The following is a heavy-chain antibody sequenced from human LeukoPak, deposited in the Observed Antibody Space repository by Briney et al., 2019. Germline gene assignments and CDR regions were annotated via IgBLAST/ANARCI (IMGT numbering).Heavy chain of an antibody. CDR3: ATEWSSGHGAFDI. J-gene: IGHJ3*02. CDR1: GYTFTTYG. CDR2: ISAYSGNR. Sequence: SVKVSCKASGYTFTTYGVSWVRQAPGQGLEWMGWISAYSGNRNYAQKLQGRVSMTTDTSTSTAYMELRSLRYDDTAVYYCATEWSSGHGAFDIWGQGTLVAVSS. V-gene: IGHV1-18*01. D-gene: IGHD6-25*01.